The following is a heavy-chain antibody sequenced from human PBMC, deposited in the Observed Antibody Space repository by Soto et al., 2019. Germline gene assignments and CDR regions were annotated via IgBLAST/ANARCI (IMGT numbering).Heavy chain of an antibody. CDR2: IIPIFGTA. CDR3: ARQRGNYFDY. Sequence: EASVKVTCKASGGTFSSYAISWVRQAPGQGLEWMGGIIPIFGTANYAQKFQGRVTITADTSKKQFSLKLSSVTAADTAVYYCARQRGNYFDYWGQGTLVTVSS. D-gene: IGHD3-10*01. J-gene: IGHJ4*02. CDR1: GGTFSSYA. V-gene: IGHV1-69*06.